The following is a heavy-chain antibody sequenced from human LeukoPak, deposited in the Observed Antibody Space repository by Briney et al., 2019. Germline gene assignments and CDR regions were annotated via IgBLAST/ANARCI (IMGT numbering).Heavy chain of an antibody. D-gene: IGHD2-8*01. CDR2: INSDGSST. J-gene: IGHJ3*02. CDR3: ARGNGHGFDM. CDR1: GFTFSSYW. Sequence: GESLRLSCVASGFTFSSYWMHWVRQAPGKGLVWVSRINSDGSSTSYADSVKGRLTISRDNAKNTLYLQLNSLKDEDTAVYYCARGNGHGFDMWGQGTMVTVSS. V-gene: IGHV3-74*01.